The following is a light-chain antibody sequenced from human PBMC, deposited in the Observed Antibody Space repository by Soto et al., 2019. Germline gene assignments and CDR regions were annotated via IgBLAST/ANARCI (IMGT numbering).Light chain of an antibody. Sequence: DIVMTQSPLSLPVTPGEPASISCRSSQSLLHSNGYNYLDWYLQKPGQSPQLLIYLGSNRASGVPDRFSGSGSGTDFTLTISRVEAADVGVYYCIQALQSPLTFGGGTKVEIK. V-gene: IGKV2-28*01. CDR2: LGS. CDR3: IQALQSPLT. J-gene: IGKJ4*01. CDR1: QSLLHSNGYNY.